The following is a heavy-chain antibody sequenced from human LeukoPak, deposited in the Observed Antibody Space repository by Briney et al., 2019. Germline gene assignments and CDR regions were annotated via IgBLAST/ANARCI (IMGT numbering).Heavy chain of an antibody. Sequence: SETLSLTCTVSGGSLSSSSYYWGWLRQPPGKGLEWRGSIYYSGSTYYNPSLKSRVTISVDTSKNQFSLKLSSVTAADTAVYYCAREGATSNYYMDVWGKGTTVTVSS. D-gene: IGHD1-26*01. CDR1: GGSLSSSSYY. CDR3: AREGATSNYYMDV. J-gene: IGHJ6*03. V-gene: IGHV4-39*07. CDR2: IYYSGST.